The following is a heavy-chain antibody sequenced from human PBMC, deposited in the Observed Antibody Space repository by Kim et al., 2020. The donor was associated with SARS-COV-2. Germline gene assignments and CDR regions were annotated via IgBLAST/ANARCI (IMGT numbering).Heavy chain of an antibody. Sequence: GGSLRLSCAASGFTFSSYGMHWVRQAPGKGLEWVAVISYDGSNKYYADSVKGRFTISRDNSKNTLYLQMNSLRAEDTAVYYCAKDLNTVTTLDYWGQGTL. V-gene: IGHV3-30*18. CDR3: AKDLNTVTTLDY. J-gene: IGHJ4*02. D-gene: IGHD4-17*01. CDR1: GFTFSSYG. CDR2: ISYDGSNK.